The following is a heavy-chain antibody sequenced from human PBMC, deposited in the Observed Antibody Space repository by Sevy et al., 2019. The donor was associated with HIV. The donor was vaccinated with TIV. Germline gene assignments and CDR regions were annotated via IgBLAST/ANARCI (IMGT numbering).Heavy chain of an antibody. D-gene: IGHD5-18*01. V-gene: IGHV5-51*01. CDR1: GYSITSYW. Sequence: GESLKISCKGSGYSITSYWIGWVRQMPGKGLEWMGIIYPGDSDTRYSPSFQGQVTISADKSISTAYLQLSSLKASDTAMYYCATLNRYSYAPYYFDYWGQGTLVTVSS. CDR3: ATLNRYSYAPYYFDY. CDR2: IYPGDSDT. J-gene: IGHJ4*02.